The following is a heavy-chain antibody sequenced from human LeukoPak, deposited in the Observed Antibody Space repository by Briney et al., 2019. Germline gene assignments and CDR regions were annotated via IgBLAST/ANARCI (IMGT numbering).Heavy chain of an antibody. D-gene: IGHD2-21*02. Sequence: GASVKVSCKASGYTFTSYYMHWVRQAPGQGLEWMGIINPSGGSTSYAQKFQGRVTMTRDTSTSTVYMGLSSLRSEDTAVYYCATGGERAYCGGDCYGRMSAFDIWGQGTMVTVSS. CDR3: ATGGERAYCGGDCYGRMSAFDI. V-gene: IGHV1-46*01. J-gene: IGHJ3*02. CDR2: INPSGGST. CDR1: GYTFTSYY.